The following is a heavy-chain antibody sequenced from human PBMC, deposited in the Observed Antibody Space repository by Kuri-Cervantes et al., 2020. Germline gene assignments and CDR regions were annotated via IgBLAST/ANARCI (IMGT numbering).Heavy chain of an antibody. Sequence: GGSLRLSCAASGLTFSSYGMHWVRQAPGKGLEWVAVISYDGSNKYYADSVKGSFTVSRHSSKNTVYLQMDSLRVEDTAVYYCAATVTTGWLNFDYWGHGTLVTVSS. J-gene: IGHJ4*01. D-gene: IGHD6-19*01. CDR1: GLTFSSYG. CDR2: ISYDGSNK. CDR3: AATVTTGWLNFDY. V-gene: IGHV3-30*03.